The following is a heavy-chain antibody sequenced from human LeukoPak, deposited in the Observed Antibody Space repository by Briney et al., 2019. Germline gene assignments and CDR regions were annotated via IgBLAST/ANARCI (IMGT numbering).Heavy chain of an antibody. D-gene: IGHD6-19*01. J-gene: IGHJ3*02. V-gene: IGHV4-4*07. CDR2: FYTSGST. CDR1: GGSIRSYY. CDR3: AKGRSGWYRDAFDI. Sequence: SETLSLTCTVSGGSIRSYYWSWIRQPAGKGLEWIGRFYTSGSTDYNPSLKSRVTMSVDTSKNQFSLKLSSVTAADTAVYYCAKGRSGWYRDAFDIWGQGTMVTVSS.